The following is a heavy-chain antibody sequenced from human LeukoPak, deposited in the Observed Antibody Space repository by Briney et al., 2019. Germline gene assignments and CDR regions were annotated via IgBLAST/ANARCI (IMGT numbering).Heavy chain of an antibody. CDR2: IYHSGST. J-gene: IGHJ4*02. CDR1: GYSISSGYY. CDR3: ARVYNWNSSGLGAPRD. D-gene: IGHD1-7*01. Sequence: SETLSLTCTVSGYSISSGYYWGWIRQPPGKGLEWIGSIYHSGSTYYNPSLKSRVTISVDTSKNQFSLKLSSVTAADTAVYYCARVYNWNSSGLGAPRDWGRGTQVTVSS. V-gene: IGHV4-38-2*02.